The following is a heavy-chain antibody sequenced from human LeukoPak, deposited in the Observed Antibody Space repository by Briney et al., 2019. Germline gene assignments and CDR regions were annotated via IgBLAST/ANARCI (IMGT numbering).Heavy chain of an antibody. D-gene: IGHD1-14*01. CDR3: ARLPPGDY. V-gene: IGHV3-21*04. Sequence: GGSLRLSCAASGFTFSSYSMNWVRQAPGKGLEWVSSISSSSRYIYYADSVKGRFTISRDNAKNSLYLQMNSLRAEDTAVYYCARLPPGDYWGQGTLVIVPS. CDR2: ISSSSRYI. CDR1: GFTFSSYS. J-gene: IGHJ4*02.